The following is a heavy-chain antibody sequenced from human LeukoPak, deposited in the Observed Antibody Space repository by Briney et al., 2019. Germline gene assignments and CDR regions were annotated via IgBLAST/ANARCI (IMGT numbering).Heavy chain of an antibody. Sequence: GGSLRLSCAASGFTFSSYSMNWVRQAPGKGLEWVAVISYDGSNKYYADSVKGRFTISRDNSKNTLYLQMNSLRAEDTAVYYCAKGWTNWNITPSRSLDYWGQGTLVTVSS. CDR2: ISYDGSNK. J-gene: IGHJ4*02. CDR1: GFTFSSYS. CDR3: AKGWTNWNITPSRSLDY. D-gene: IGHD1-1*01. V-gene: IGHV3-30*18.